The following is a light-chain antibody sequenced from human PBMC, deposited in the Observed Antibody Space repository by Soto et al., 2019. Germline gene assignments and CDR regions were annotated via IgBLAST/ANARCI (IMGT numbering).Light chain of an antibody. CDR1: RSNIGAGFD. Sequence: QSVLTQPPSVSGAPGQRVTISCTGTRSNIGAGFDVHWYQQLPGTAPKLLIYDNNNRPSGVPDRFSGSKSGTSASLAITGLLAEDEADYYCQSYDGSLSGPVVFGGGTKLPVL. J-gene: IGLJ2*01. CDR3: QSYDGSLSGPVV. CDR2: DNN. V-gene: IGLV1-40*01.